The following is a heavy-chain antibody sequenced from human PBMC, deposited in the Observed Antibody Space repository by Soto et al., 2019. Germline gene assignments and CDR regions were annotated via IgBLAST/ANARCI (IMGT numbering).Heavy chain of an antibody. J-gene: IGHJ6*03. Sequence: SETLSLTCTVSGGSISSYYWSWIRQPPGKGLEWIGYIYYSGSTNYNPSLKSRVTISVDTSKNQFSLKLSSVTAADTAVYYCARLDCSMAHYYYYYYYMDVWGKGTTVTVSS. CDR3: ARLDCSMAHYYYYYYYMDV. V-gene: IGHV4-59*08. CDR2: IYYSGST. CDR1: GGSISSYY. D-gene: IGHD4-4*01.